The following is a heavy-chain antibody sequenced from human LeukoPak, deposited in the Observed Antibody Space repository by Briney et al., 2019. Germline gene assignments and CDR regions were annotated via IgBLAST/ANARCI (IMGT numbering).Heavy chain of an antibody. J-gene: IGHJ4*02. CDR3: AKDRSSGVGYYFDY. D-gene: IGHD6-19*01. V-gene: IGHV3-23*01. Sequence: GGSLRLSCAASGFTFSSFAMSWVRQAPGKGLEWVSAISGSGGSTYYADSVKGRFTISRDNSKNTLYLQMNSLRAEDTAVHYCAKDRSSGVGYYFDYWGQGTLVTVSS. CDR1: GFTFSSFA. CDR2: ISGSGGST.